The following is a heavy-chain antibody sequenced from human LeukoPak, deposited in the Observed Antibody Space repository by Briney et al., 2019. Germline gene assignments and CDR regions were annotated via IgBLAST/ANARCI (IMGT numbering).Heavy chain of an antibody. CDR3: ARGEYDYVWGSYHPKDY. CDR2: ISSSSSYI. J-gene: IGHJ4*02. CDR1: GFTFSSYS. D-gene: IGHD3-16*02. Sequence: GGSLRLSCAASGFTFSSYSMNWVRQAPGKGLEWVSSISSSSSYIYYADSVKGRFTISRDNAKNSLYLQMNSLRAEDTAVYYCARGEYDYVWGSYHPKDYWGQGTLVTVSS. V-gene: IGHV3-21*01.